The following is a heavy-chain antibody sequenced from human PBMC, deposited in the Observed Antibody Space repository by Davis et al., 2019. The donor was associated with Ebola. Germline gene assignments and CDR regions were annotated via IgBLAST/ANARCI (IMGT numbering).Heavy chain of an antibody. CDR3: ARDSSGSPYGGLDV. CDR1: GGSFSDYY. V-gene: IGHV4-59*12. D-gene: IGHD3-10*01. CDR2: ISYNGSSSYSWST. Sequence: GSLRLSCAVYGGSFSDYYCTWIWQSPGKGLEWIGIISYNGSSSYSWSTNYHSSLKSRIFISVDTSKNQFSLKLNSVTAADTAVYYCARDSSGSPYGGLDVWGQGITVTVSS. J-gene: IGHJ6*02.